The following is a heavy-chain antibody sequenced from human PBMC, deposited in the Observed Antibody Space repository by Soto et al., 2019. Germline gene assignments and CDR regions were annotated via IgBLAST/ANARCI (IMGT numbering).Heavy chain of an antibody. CDR2: IIPILGTI. V-gene: IGHV1-69*06. J-gene: IGHJ4*02. CDR1: GRTFLISA. D-gene: IGHD1-26*01. Sequence: QVQLVQSGAEVKTPGSSVRVSCTTAGRTFLISAIAWVRQAPGQGLEWMGGIIPILGTIHIAQNFQDRVKFTANRSTSTAYMDLSSLRSEDTSTYFCARGKEWEQPSNHYYFDYWGQGSQVIVSS. CDR3: ARGKEWEQPSNHYYFDY.